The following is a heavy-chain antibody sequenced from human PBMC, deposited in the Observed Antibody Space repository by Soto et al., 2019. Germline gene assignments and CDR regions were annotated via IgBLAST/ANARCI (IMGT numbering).Heavy chain of an antibody. Sequence: EASVKVSCKASGYTFTGYYMHWVRQAPGQGLEWMGWINPNSGGTNYAQKFQGWVTMTRDTSISTAYMELSRLRSDDTAVYYCARGGYWSSYYYYYGMDVWGQGTTVTVSS. CDR2: INPNSGGT. V-gene: IGHV1-2*04. J-gene: IGHJ6*02. CDR1: GYTFTGYY. CDR3: ARGGYWSSYYYYYGMDV. D-gene: IGHD2-8*02.